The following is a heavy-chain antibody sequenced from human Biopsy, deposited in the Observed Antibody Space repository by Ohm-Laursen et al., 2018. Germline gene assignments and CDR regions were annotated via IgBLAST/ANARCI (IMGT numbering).Heavy chain of an antibody. V-gene: IGHV1-69*04. CDR1: GDTFSRSA. J-gene: IGHJ6*02. CDR2: IIPIVGIT. CDR3: ARGGSGSGYYGIDV. D-gene: IGHD3-10*01. Sequence: GASVKVSCKASGDTFSRSAFFWVRQAPGQGLVYLGRIIPIVGITNHAQTFQGRITLTADKSTFMVYMELSRLRSDDTAIYYCARGGSGSGYYGIDVWGQGATVSVSS.